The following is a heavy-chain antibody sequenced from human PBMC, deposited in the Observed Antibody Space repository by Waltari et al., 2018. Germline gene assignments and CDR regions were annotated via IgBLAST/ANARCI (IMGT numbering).Heavy chain of an antibody. J-gene: IGHJ4*02. V-gene: IGHV3-30*19. Sequence: QVQLVDSGGGVAQPGMSLNLSWPGSGSSLVPYGMHWVRQAPGKGLEWVALIFFGGGDSFYADSVRGRFTISRDNSKNTLYLDINSLRLDDTAIYYCAKDAFGNTYLDHWGQGTLVTVSS. CDR1: GSSLVPYG. D-gene: IGHD3-10*01. CDR2: IFFGGGDS. CDR3: AKDAFGNTYLDH.